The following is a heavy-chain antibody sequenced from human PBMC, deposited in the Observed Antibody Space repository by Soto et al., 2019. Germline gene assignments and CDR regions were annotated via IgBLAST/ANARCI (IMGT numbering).Heavy chain of an antibody. D-gene: IGHD6-19*01. CDR1: GFTVSGMF. Sequence: VGSLRLSSAASGFTVSGMFMNWVRQAPGKGLEWVSVIYPAGPTYYADSVKGRFTISRDNSKNTLFLQLNNLRAEDTAVYYCARDADSSGLHYWGQGILVTVSS. V-gene: IGHV3-53*01. CDR2: IYPAGPT. J-gene: IGHJ4*02. CDR3: ARDADSSGLHY.